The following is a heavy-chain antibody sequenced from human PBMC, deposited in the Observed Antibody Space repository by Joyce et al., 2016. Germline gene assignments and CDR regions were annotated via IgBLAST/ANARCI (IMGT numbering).Heavy chain of an antibody. CDR2: IVAGSRGT. J-gene: IGHJ5*02. V-gene: IGHV3-23*01. CDR1: GFTFVGYA. CDR3: VRPRVAVAGTRWFDP. Sequence: EVQLLESGGGLVQPGGSLRLSCAASGFTFVGYAMCWVRQAPAKGLEWVSAIVAGSRGTHYADSWRGRFTISRDDSDNSLYLHMSGLRSDDTAVYYCVRPRVAVAGTRWFDPWGQGTLVTVSS. D-gene: IGHD6-13*01.